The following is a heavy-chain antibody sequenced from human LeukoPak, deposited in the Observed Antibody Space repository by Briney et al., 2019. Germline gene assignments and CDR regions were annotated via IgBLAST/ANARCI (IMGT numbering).Heavy chain of an antibody. V-gene: IGHV1-18*01. D-gene: IGHD6-25*01. CDR3: ARVRSYNSSGGLALDN. CDR1: GYTFTSYG. CDR2: ISAYNGNT. J-gene: IGHJ4*02. Sequence: ASVKVSCKASGYTFTSYGISWVRQAPGQGLEWMGWISAYNGNTNYAQKLQGRVTMTTDTSTSTAYMELRSLRSDDTAGYYCARVRSYNSSGGLALDNWGQGTLVTVSS.